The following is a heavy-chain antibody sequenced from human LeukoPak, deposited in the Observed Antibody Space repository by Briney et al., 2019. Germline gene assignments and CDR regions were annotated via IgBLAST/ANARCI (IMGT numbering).Heavy chain of an antibody. Sequence: GRSLRLSCAASGFTFDDYAMHWVRQAPGKGLEWASGISWNSGSIGYADSVKGRFTISRDNAKNSLYLQMNSLRAEDTALYYCAKGTVVAAAYYYYGMDVWGQGTTVTVSS. CDR3: AKGTVVAAAYYYYGMDV. J-gene: IGHJ6*02. CDR2: ISWNSGSI. D-gene: IGHD2-15*01. CDR1: GFTFDDYA. V-gene: IGHV3-9*01.